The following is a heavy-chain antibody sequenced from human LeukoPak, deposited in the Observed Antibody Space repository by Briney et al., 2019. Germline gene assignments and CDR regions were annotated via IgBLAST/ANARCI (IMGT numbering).Heavy chain of an antibody. J-gene: IGHJ3*02. CDR2: IYYSGST. Sequence: SETLSLTCTVSGGSISSGGYYWSWIRQHPGKGLEWIGYIYYSGSTYYNPSLKSRVTISVDTSKNQFSLKLSSVTAADTAVYYCARPVGSTGAFDIWGQGTMVTVSS. CDR1: GGSISSGGYY. CDR3: ARPVGSTGAFDI. V-gene: IGHV4-31*03. D-gene: IGHD1-26*01.